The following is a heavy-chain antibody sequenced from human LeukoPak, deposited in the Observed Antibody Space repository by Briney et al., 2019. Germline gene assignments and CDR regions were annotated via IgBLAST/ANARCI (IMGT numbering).Heavy chain of an antibody. V-gene: IGHV4-30-4*01. CDR3: AGYRYYDFWSGYSSDY. J-gene: IGHJ4*02. CDR1: GFTFSDYY. Sequence: LRLSCAASGFTFSDYYMSWIRQPPGKGLEWIGYIYYSGSTYYNPSLKSRVTISVDTSKNQFSLKLSSVTVADTAVYYCAGYRYYDFWSGYSSDYWGQGTLVTVSS. D-gene: IGHD3-3*01. CDR2: IYYSGST.